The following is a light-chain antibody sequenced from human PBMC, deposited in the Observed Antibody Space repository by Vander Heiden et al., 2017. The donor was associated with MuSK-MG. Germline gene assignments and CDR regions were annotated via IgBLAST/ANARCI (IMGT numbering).Light chain of an antibody. CDR2: DAS. J-gene: IGKJ4*01. V-gene: IGKV3-11*01. CDR3: QQRSNWPLLT. Sequence: DIVLTQSPATLSLTPGERATLSCRASQIIGGYLTWYQQKPGQAPRLLIYDASNRATGIPARFSGSGSGTDFTLTISSLEPEDFAVYCCQQRSNWPLLTFGGGTKVE. CDR1: QIIGGY.